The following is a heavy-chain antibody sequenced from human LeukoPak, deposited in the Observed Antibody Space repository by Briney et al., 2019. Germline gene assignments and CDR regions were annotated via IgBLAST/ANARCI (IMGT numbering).Heavy chain of an antibody. CDR3: ARSQLHSYFDY. J-gene: IGHJ4*02. V-gene: IGHV4-31*03. Sequence: PSETLSLTCTVSGGAIRSGGYYWTWIRQFPGKGLEWIAYINNRGSTYYNPSLKSRITMSVDVSENQFTLSLSSVTAADTAVYYCARSQLHSYFDYWGRGSLVTVSS. CDR1: GGAIRSGGYY. D-gene: IGHD2-2*01. CDR2: INNRGST.